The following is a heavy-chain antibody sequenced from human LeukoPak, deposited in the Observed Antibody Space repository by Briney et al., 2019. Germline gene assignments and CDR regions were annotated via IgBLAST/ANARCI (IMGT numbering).Heavy chain of an antibody. J-gene: IGHJ3*02. V-gene: IGHV3-66*01. CDR2: IYSGGTT. CDR3: ARYLRTPDVAFDI. D-gene: IGHD4-23*01. CDR1: GFTVSGIY. Sequence: GGSLRLSCAASGFTVSGIYMSWVRQAPGKGLEWVSIIYSGGTTYYTASVKGRFTISRDNSRNTLYLQVNSLGAEDTAVYYCARYLRTPDVAFDIWGRGTMVTVSS.